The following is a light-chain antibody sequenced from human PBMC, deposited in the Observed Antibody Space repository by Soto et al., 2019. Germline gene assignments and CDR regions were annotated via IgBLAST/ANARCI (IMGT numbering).Light chain of an antibody. CDR2: DVS. CDR1: SSDVGGYKY. J-gene: IGLJ3*02. V-gene: IGLV2-11*01. Sequence: QSALTQPRSVSGSPGQSVTIACTGTSSDVGGYKYVSWYQQHPGKVPKLIIYDVSQRPSGVPDRFSGSKSGNTPSLTISGLQAEDEADSYCCSYAGSYIWVFGGGTKLTVL. CDR3: CSYAGSYIWV.